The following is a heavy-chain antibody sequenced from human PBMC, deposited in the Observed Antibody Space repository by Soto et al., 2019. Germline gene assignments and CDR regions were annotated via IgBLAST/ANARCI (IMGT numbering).Heavy chain of an antibody. CDR2: IIPIFGTS. CDR1: GGTFSSYA. D-gene: IGHD2-15*01. CDR3: ARVEGYCSGGSCYSNLYYYYGMDV. Sequence: SAVKASCKAFGGTFSSYAIRWVRQAPGQGLERMGGIIPIFGTSNYAQKFQGRGTINWDESTSKDYKELSRMRSEDTAVYYCARVEGYCSGGSCYSNLYYYYGMDVWGQGTTATVSS. J-gene: IGHJ6*02. V-gene: IGHV1-69*13.